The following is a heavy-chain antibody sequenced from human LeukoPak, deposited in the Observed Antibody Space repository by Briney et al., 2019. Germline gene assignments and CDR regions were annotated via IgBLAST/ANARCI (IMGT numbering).Heavy chain of an antibody. Sequence: GGSLRLSCAASGFIVSSSYMSWVRQAPGKGLEWVSIIYSGGNTYYADSVGGRFTISRDNSKNTLYLQMNSLRAEDTAVYYCARDRIDAFDMWGQGTMVTVSS. CDR3: ARDRIDAFDM. V-gene: IGHV3-53*01. D-gene: IGHD2-15*01. J-gene: IGHJ3*02. CDR2: IYSGGNT. CDR1: GFIVSSSY.